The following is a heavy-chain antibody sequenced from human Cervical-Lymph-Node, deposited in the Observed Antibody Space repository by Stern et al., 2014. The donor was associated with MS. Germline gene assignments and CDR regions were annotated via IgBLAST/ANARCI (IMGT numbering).Heavy chain of an antibody. V-gene: IGHV1-18*01. CDR3: ARDPHIAVAGTGGGFDP. CDR2: ISGYNDDT. D-gene: IGHD6-19*01. J-gene: IGHJ5*02. CDR1: GYTFSKYG. Sequence: QVQLVESGAEVKKPGASVKVSCKASGYTFSKYGISWVRQAPGQGLEWMGWISGYNDDTNYVEKFQGRVTMATDTSTSTAYLELRSLRSDDTAVYYCARDPHIAVAGTGGGFDPWGQGTLVTVSS.